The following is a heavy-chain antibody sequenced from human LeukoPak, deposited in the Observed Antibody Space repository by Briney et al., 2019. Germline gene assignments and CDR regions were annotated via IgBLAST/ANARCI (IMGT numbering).Heavy chain of an antibody. CDR1: GFTFSSYA. CDR3: ARQSISGSSLSYFDY. J-gene: IGHJ4*02. D-gene: IGHD3-22*01. CDR2: IWYDGSNK. V-gene: IGHV3-33*01. Sequence: GGSLRLSCAASGFTFSSYAMHWVRQAPGKGLEWVALIWYDGSNKYYADSVKGRFTISRDNSKNTLYLQMNSLRAEDTAVYYCARQSISGSSLSYFDYWGQGTLVNVSS.